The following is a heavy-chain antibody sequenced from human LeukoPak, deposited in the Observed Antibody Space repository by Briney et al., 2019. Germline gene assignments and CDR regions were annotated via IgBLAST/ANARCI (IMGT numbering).Heavy chain of an antibody. CDR2: FDPEDGET. J-gene: IGHJ5*02. V-gene: IGHV1-24*01. CDR1: GYTLTELS. CDR3: ATRRIYYDSSGYYDFYWFDP. Sequence: ASVKVSCKVSGYTLTELSMHWVRQAPGKGLEWMGGFDPEDGETIYAQKFQGRVTMTEDTSTDTAYMELSSLRSEDTAVYYCATRRIYYDSSGYYDFYWFDPRGQGTLVTVSS. D-gene: IGHD3-22*01.